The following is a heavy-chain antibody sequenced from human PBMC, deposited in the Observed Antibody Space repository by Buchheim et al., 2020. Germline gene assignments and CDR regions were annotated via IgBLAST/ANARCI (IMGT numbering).Heavy chain of an antibody. V-gene: IGHV4-34*01. CDR2: INHSGST. Sequence: QVQLQQWGAGLLKPSETLSLTCAVYGGSFSGYYWSWIRQPPGKGLEWIGEINHSGSTNYNPSLKSRVTISVDTSKNQFSLKLSSVTAADTAVYYCARVKAVTTSYYYYYGMDVWGQGTT. J-gene: IGHJ6*02. CDR1: GGSFSGYY. CDR3: ARVKAVTTSYYYYYGMDV. D-gene: IGHD4-17*01.